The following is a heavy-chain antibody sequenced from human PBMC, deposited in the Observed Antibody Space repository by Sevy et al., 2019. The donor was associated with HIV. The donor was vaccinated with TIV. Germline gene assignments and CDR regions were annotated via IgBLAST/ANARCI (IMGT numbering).Heavy chain of an antibody. CDR1: GFTVSSNY. D-gene: IGHD3-22*01. CDR2: IYSGGST. Sequence: GGSLRLSCAASGFTVSSNYMSWVRQAPGKGLEWVSVIYSGGSTYYADSVKGRFTISRDNSKNTLYLQMNSLRAEDTAVHYCARHTYYYDSSGYAFDYWGQGTLVTVSS. J-gene: IGHJ4*02. CDR3: ARHTYYYDSSGYAFDY. V-gene: IGHV3-53*01.